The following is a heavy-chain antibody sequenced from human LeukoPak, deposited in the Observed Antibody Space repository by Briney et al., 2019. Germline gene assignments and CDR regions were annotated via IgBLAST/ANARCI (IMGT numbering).Heavy chain of an antibody. CDR1: GFTFSSYH. CDR2: ISTSSTNVI. J-gene: IGHJ3*02. V-gene: IGHV3-48*04. CDR3: ARRDDFDI. Sequence: GGSLRLSCAASGFTFSSYHMNWVRQAPGKGLEWVTFISTSSTNVIYYADSVKGRFTISRDDARNSLYLQMNSLRVEDTAMYYCARRDDFDIWGQGTLVTVSS.